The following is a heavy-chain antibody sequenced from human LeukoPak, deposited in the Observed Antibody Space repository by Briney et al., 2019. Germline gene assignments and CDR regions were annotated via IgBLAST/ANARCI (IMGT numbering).Heavy chain of an antibody. CDR3: AKDRQGIAAAGITEGYFQH. V-gene: IGHV3-7*01. CDR1: GFTFSSYW. CDR2: IKQDGSEK. D-gene: IGHD6-13*01. Sequence: PGGSLRLSCAASGFTFSSYWMSWVRQAPGKGLEWVANIKQDGSEKYYVDSVKGRFTISRDNSKNTLYLQMNSLRAEDTAVYYCAKDRQGIAAAGITEGYFQHWGQGTLVTVSS. J-gene: IGHJ1*01.